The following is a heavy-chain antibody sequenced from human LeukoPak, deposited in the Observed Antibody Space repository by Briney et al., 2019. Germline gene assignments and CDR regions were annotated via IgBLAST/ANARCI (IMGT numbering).Heavy chain of an antibody. D-gene: IGHD6-6*01. Sequence: GGSLRLSCTASGFTFGDYAMSWVRQAPGKGLEWVSAISGSGGSTYYADSVKGRFTISRDNSKNTLYLQMNSLRAEDTAVYYCAKGLAARSLYYYYGMDVWGQGTTVTVSS. CDR1: GFTFGDYA. CDR2: ISGSGGST. V-gene: IGHV3-23*01. CDR3: AKGLAARSLYYYYGMDV. J-gene: IGHJ6*02.